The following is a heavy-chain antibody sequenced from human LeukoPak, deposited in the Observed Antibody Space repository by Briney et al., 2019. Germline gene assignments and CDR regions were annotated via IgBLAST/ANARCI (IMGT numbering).Heavy chain of an antibody. Sequence: GGSLRLSCEASGFTVSSNDMTWVRQAPGKGLECVSLIYSDGTTYCTDSVRGRFTISRDSSKNTLYLQMNSLRADDTAVYYCARGRPLFYFDYWGQGTLVTVSS. V-gene: IGHV3-53*01. CDR2: IYSDGTT. CDR1: GFTVSSND. CDR3: ARGRPLFYFDY. J-gene: IGHJ4*02.